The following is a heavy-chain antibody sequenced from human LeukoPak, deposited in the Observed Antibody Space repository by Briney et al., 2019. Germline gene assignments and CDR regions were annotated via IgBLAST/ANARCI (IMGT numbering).Heavy chain of an antibody. CDR2: IYYSGST. J-gene: IGHJ4*02. Sequence: TLSLTCTVSGGSISSGDYYWSWIRQPPGKGLEWIGYIYYSGSTYYNPSLKSRVTISVDTSKNQFSLKLSSVTAADTAVYYCATFTGWDYSSSPLFDYWGQGTLVTVSS. CDR3: ATFTGWDYSSSPLFDY. V-gene: IGHV4-30-4*08. D-gene: IGHD6-6*01. CDR1: GGSISSGDYY.